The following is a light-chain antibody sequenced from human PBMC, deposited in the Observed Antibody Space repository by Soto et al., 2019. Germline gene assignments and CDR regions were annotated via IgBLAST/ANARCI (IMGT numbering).Light chain of an antibody. CDR1: QSLLHRNGYDY. CDR2: LGS. J-gene: IGKJ4*01. V-gene: IGKV2-28*01. CDR3: MDALQIPT. Sequence: DIVMTQSPLSLPVTPGEPASISCRSSQSLLHRNGYDYVDWYLQKPGQSPQLLIYLGSNRASGVPDRFSGSGSGTDFTLTISRVEAEDVGVYYCMDALQIPTFGGGTKVEIK.